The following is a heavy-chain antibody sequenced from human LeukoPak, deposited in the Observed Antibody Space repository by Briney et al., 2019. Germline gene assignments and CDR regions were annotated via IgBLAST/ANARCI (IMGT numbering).Heavy chain of an antibody. Sequence: GGSLRLSCAASGFTFSSYAMSWVRRAPGKGLEWVSSISDSGDTTYYADSVKGRFTISRDNSKNTLYLQMNSLRAEDTALYYCAKDARRSSGWYFFDHWGQGTLVTVSS. CDR2: ISDSGDTT. CDR1: GFTFSSYA. J-gene: IGHJ4*02. D-gene: IGHD6-19*01. CDR3: AKDARRSSGWYFFDH. V-gene: IGHV3-23*01.